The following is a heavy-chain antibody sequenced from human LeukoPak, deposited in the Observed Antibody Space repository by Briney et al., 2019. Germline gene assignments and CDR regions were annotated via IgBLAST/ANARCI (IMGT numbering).Heavy chain of an antibody. D-gene: IGHD6-13*01. J-gene: IGHJ4*02. CDR1: GFTFSSYA. Sequence: PGGSLRLSCAASGFTFSSYAMGWVRQAPGKGLEWVSAISGSRGSTYYADSVKGRFTISRDNSKNTLYLQMNSLRAEDTAVYYCAKDLSSSSWLSFDYWGQGTLVTVSS. CDR2: ISGSRGST. CDR3: AKDLSSSSWLSFDY. V-gene: IGHV3-23*01.